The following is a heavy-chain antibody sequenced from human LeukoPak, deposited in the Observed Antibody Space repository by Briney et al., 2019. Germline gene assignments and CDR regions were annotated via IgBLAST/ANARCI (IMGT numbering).Heavy chain of an antibody. J-gene: IGHJ4*02. V-gene: IGHV3-20*04. CDR1: GFTFDEYG. CDR2: TNWDGGST. Sequence: PGGSLRLSCAASGFTFDEYGMSWVRQAPGKGLEWVSSTNWDGGSTAYADSVQGRFTISRDNAKNSLHLQMKSLRAEDTALYYCARDSFSGSSLDYWGQGTLVTVSS. CDR3: ARDSFSGSSLDY. D-gene: IGHD1-26*01.